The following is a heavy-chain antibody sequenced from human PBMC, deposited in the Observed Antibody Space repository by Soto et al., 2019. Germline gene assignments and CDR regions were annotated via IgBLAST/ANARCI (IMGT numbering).Heavy chain of an antibody. CDR1: GFNFGDYA. Sequence: QVQPVESGGGVVQPWGSLRFSCAATGFNFGDYAMHWDRQAPGKGLAWIAVISRGGRVTFYTDSVKGRFIISRDNSKSTLFLQLTSLRAEDTAVYYFARGRNFDGYVKEACDNWCQGILVSVSS. D-gene: IGHD3-22*01. CDR3: ARGRNFDGYVKEACDN. CDR2: ISRGGRVT. J-gene: IGHJ4*02. V-gene: IGHV3-30-3*01.